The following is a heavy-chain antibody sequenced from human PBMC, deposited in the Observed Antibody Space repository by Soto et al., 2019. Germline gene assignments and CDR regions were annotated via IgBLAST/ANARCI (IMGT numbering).Heavy chain of an antibody. Sequence: EVQLVESGGGLVQPGRSLRLSCVASGFTFYNHGMHWVRQAPGRGLEWVSGITWSSDSMGYADSVKGRFTISRDNAKNSLYLQMNSLRPEDTALYYCAKEDSGFSGDMDVWGKGTTVTVSS. CDR2: ITWSSDSM. CDR3: AKEDSGFSGDMDV. D-gene: IGHD3-10*01. V-gene: IGHV3-9*01. CDR1: GFTFYNHG. J-gene: IGHJ6*03.